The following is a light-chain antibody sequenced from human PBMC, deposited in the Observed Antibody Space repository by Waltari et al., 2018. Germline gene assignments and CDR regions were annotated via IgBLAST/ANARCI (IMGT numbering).Light chain of an antibody. V-gene: IGLV1-44*01. J-gene: IGLJ2*01. CDR1: SSNIASNT. Sequence: QSVLPQAPSASGTPGRRVTISCSGSSSNIASNTVNWYQQLPGTAPKLLIYSNNQRPSGVPDRFSGSKSGTSASLAISGLQSEDEAEYSCAVWDDSLSGVVFGGGTKLTVL. CDR2: SNN. CDR3: AVWDDSLSGVV.